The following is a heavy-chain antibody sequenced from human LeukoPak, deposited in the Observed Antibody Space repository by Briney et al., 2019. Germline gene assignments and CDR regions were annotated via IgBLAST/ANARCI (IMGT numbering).Heavy chain of an antibody. CDR2: ISSSSSYI. CDR3: ARGRMATLNLDFDY. CDR1: GFTLNNYA. D-gene: IGHD5-24*01. V-gene: IGHV3-21*01. Sequence: GGSLRLSCAASGFTLNNYAMSWVRQAPGKGLEWVSSISSSSSYIYYADSVKGRFTISRDNAKNSLYLQMNSLRAEDTAVYYCARGRMATLNLDFDYWGQGTLVTVSS. J-gene: IGHJ4*02.